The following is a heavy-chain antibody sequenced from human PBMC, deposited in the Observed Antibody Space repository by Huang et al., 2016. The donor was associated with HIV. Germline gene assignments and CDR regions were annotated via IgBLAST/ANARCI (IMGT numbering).Heavy chain of an antibody. J-gene: IGHJ3*02. CDR3: ARQGVGDFVVEPTGLGAFDI. CDR1: GYTFNGDW. Sequence: EVQLVQSGAVVKKPGESLKISCKGSGYTFNGDWIGWVRQMRGKGLEWMWVSAPGDSDTTNSPSFQGQGSISAENAISTAYLQWSGLKASDTAMYYCARQGVGDFVVEPTGLGAFDIWGQGTMVTVSS. CDR2: SAPGDSDT. D-gene: IGHD2-2*01. V-gene: IGHV5-51*01.